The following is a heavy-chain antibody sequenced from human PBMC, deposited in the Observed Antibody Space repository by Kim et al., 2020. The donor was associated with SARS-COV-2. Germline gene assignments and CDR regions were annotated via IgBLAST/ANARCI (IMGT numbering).Heavy chain of an antibody. J-gene: IGHJ4*02. V-gene: IGHV3-30*02. D-gene: IGHD3-10*01. Sequence: VKSRFTISRDNSKNTLCMQRNSLRAEDTAVYYCAKDSLNYYGSGSPIDYWGQGTLVTVSS. CDR3: AKDSLNYYGSGSPIDY.